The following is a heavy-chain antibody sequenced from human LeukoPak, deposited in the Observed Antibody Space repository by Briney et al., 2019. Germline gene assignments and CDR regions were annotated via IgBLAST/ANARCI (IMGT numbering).Heavy chain of an antibody. J-gene: IGHJ2*01. CDR3: ARTPGSSDYRGYQYWFFDL. Sequence: GESLKISCKGSGYMFSSYSIAWVRQMPGKGLEWMGIIFPADSESTYSPSFQGQVTMSADRSITSAYLQWSSLKASDSAIYYCARTPGSSDYRGYQYWFFDLWGRGTLVTVSS. CDR1: GYMFSSYS. CDR2: IFPADSES. D-gene: IGHD5-12*01. V-gene: IGHV5-51*01.